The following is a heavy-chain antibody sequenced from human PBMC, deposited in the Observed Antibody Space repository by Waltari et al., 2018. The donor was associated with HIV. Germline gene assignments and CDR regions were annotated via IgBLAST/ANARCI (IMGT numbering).Heavy chain of an antibody. CDR3: AIDYNYAPDY. V-gene: IGHV3-33*01. D-gene: IGHD5-18*01. CDR2: IYYEGSKK. Sequence: QVQLVESGGGVVQPGRSLRLSCAASGFTFKNFAMNWVRQAPGKGLEWWGNIYYEGSKKVYGDSVRGRFTIYRDNSKQILYLQMNSLRVEDTALYYCAIDYNYAPDYWGQGTLVVVSS. J-gene: IGHJ4*02. CDR1: GFTFKNFA.